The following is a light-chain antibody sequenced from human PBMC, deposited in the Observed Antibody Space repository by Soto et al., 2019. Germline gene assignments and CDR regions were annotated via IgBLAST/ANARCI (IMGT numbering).Light chain of an antibody. CDR3: CSYTTSNTLV. CDR1: SSDVGGYNF. CDR2: DVT. Sequence: QSALIQPASVSGSPGKSITISCTGTSSDVGGYNFVSWYQRHPGKAPKLMIYDVTNRPSGVSNRFSGSKSGNTASLTISGLQAEDEADYYCCSYTTSNTLVFGGGTKLTVL. J-gene: IGLJ2*01. V-gene: IGLV2-14*01.